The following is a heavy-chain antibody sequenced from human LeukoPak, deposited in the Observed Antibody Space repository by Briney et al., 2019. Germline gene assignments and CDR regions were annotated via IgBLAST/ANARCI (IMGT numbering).Heavy chain of an antibody. CDR3: AGGYGFDY. CDR1: GFTFSNYA. V-gene: IGHV3-23*01. CDR2: ISGSGGST. J-gene: IGHJ4*02. D-gene: IGHD1-1*01. Sequence: PGGSLRLSCAASGFTFSNYAMTWVRQAPGKGLEWVSGISGSGGSTYYADSVKGRFTISRDNAKNTLYLQMNTLRAEDTAVYYCAGGYGFDYWGQGTLVTVSS.